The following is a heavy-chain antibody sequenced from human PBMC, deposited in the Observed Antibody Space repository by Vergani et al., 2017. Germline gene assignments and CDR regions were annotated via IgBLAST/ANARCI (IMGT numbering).Heavy chain of an antibody. CDR3: AREWGYCSGGSCYSLDY. Sequence: EVQLVQSGAEVKKPGESLMISCKGSGYSFTSYWISWVRQMPGKGLEWMGRIDPSDSYTNYSPSFQGHVTISADKSISTAYLQWSSLKASDTAMYYCAREWGYCSGGSCYSLDYWGQGTLVTVSS. CDR2: IDPSDSYT. CDR1: GYSFTSYW. J-gene: IGHJ4*02. D-gene: IGHD2-15*01. V-gene: IGHV5-10-1*03.